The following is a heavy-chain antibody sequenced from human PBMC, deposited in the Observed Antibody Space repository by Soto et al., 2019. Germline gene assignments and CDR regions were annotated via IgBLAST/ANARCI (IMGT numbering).Heavy chain of an antibody. CDR1: GASLSDNY. D-gene: IGHD2-2*01. CDR3: ARAPRKIVVVPAASLVYYYYGMDV. CDR2: INHSGNT. Sequence: KPSETLSLTCAVYGASLSDNYCNWLRQPPGKGLEWIGEINHSGNTNYNPSLKSRVTISVDTSKNQFSLKLSSVTAADTAVYYCARAPRKIVVVPAASLVYYYYGMDVWGQGTTVTVSS. V-gene: IGHV4-34*01. J-gene: IGHJ6*02.